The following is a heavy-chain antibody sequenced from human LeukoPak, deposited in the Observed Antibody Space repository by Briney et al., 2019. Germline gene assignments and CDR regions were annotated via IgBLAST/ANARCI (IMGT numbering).Heavy chain of an antibody. CDR1: GYNFTSYW. J-gene: IGHJ1*01. V-gene: IGHV5-51*01. CDR2: IYPCYSDT. D-gene: IGHD4-17*01. CDR3: ARRGYGGNFASPFQH. Sequence: GESLKISCKGSGYNFTSYWIGWVRQMPGKGLEWMGIIYPCYSDTRYSPPFQGQVPISADKSISTAYLQWSSLEASDTAMYYCARRGYGGNFASPFQHWGQGTLVTVSS.